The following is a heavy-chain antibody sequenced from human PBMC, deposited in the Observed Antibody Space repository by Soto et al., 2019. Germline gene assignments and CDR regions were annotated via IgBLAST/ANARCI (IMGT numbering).Heavy chain of an antibody. CDR3: ARDFAYFDS. V-gene: IGHV4-61*01. D-gene: IGHD3-3*01. CDR2: VYHTGRT. J-gene: IGHJ4*02. CDR1: GGSFKSGSYF. Sequence: SETLSLTCTVSGGSFKSGSYFWSWIRQPPGKGLEWIGYVYHTGRTSYNPSLKSRVSISMDTSKNQFSLNLDSVTAADTAVYFCARDFAYFDSWGQGTLVTVSS.